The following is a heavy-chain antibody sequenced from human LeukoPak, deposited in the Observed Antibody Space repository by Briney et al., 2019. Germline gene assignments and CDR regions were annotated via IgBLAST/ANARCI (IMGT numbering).Heavy chain of an antibody. V-gene: IGHV4-59*01. CDR1: GCSISSYY. CDR3: ARGATLAYDFWSGYYHHYYYMDV. Sequence: PSETLSLTCTVSGCSISSYYWSWIRQPPGKGLEWIGYIYYSGSTNYNPSLKSRVTISVDTSKNQFSLKLSSVTAADTALYYCARGATLAYDFWSGYYHHYYYMDVWVKETTVTVSS. D-gene: IGHD3-3*01. J-gene: IGHJ6*03. CDR2: IYYSGST.